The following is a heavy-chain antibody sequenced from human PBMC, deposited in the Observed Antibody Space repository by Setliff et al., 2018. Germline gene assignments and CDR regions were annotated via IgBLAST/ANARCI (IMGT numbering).Heavy chain of an antibody. CDR2: INPSGGST. Sequence: ASVKVSCKASGYTFTSYYMHWVRQAPGQGLEWMGIINPSGGSTSYAQKFQGRVTMTRDTSASTAYMELSSLRSEDTAVYYCARDRRDRAFDYWGQGTLVTVSS. CDR3: ARDRRDRAFDY. V-gene: IGHV1-46*01. CDR1: GYTFTSYY. J-gene: IGHJ4*02. D-gene: IGHD2-15*01.